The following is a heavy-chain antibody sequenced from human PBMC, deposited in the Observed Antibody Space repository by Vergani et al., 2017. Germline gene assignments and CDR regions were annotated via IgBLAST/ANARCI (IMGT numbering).Heavy chain of an antibody. V-gene: IGHV4-59*01. CDR3: ARVTVGCSSTSCYEVDP. CDR2: IYYSGST. J-gene: IGHJ5*02. D-gene: IGHD2-2*01. CDR1: GGSISSYY. Sequence: QVQLQESGPGLVKPSETLSLTCTVSGGSISSYYWSWIRQPPGKGLEWIGYIYYSGSTNYNPSLKSRVTISVDTSKNTFSLKLSSVTAADTAVYYCARVTVGCSSTSCYEVDPWGQGTLVTVSS.